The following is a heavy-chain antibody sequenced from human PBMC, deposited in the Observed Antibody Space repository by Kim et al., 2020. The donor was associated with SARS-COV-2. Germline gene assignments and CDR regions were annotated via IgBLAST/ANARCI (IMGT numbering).Heavy chain of an antibody. D-gene: IGHD4-4*01. CDR2: I. V-gene: IGHV3-48*03. J-gene: IGHJ4*02. CDR3: ARGPNYSPFDY. Sequence: ICDADTGKSRFTISRDNDENSLYLQKNSLRAEDTAGYYCARGPNYSPFDYWGQGTLVTVSS.